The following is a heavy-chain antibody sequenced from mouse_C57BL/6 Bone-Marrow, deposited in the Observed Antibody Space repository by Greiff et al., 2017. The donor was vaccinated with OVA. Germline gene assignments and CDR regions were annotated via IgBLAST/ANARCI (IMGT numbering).Heavy chain of an antibody. V-gene: IGHV1-75*01. CDR1: GYTFTDYY. CDR3: ARIYGGYDAPYFDV. J-gene: IGHJ1*03. D-gene: IGHD2-2*01. CDR2: IFPGSGST. Sequence: VQLQQSGPELVKPGASVKISCKASGYTFTDYYINWVKQRPGQGLEWIGWIFPGSGSTYYNGKFKGKATLTVDKSSSTADMLRSSLTSEDSAVDFCARIYGGYDAPYFDVWGTGTTVTVSS.